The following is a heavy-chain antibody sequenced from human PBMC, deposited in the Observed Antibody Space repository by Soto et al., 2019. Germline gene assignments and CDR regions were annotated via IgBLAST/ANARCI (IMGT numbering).Heavy chain of an antibody. CDR3: TRADPHETGDPDY. CDR2: IRSKAYGGTT. J-gene: IGHJ4*02. V-gene: IGHV3-49*04. CDR1: GFTFGDYA. D-gene: IGHD7-27*01. Sequence: GGSLRLSCTASGFTFGDYAMSWVRQAPGKGLEWVGFIRSKAYGGTTEYAASVKGRFTISRDDSKSIAYLQMNSLKTEDTAVYYCTRADPHETGDPDYWGQGTLVTVSS.